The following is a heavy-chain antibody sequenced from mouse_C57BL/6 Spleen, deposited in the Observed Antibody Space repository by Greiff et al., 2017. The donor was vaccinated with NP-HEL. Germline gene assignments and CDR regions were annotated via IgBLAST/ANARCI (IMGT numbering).Heavy chain of an antibody. D-gene: IGHD1-1*01. CDR3: ARIITTVASPFAY. CDR1: GYTFTSYW. J-gene: IGHJ3*01. V-gene: IGHV1-50*01. Sequence: QVQLQQPGAELVKPGASVKLSCKASGYTFTSYWMQWVKQRPGQGLEWIGEIDPSDSYTNYNQKFKGKATLTVDTSSSTAYMQLSSLTSEDSAVYYCARIITTVASPFAYWGQGTLVTVSA. CDR2: IDPSDSYT.